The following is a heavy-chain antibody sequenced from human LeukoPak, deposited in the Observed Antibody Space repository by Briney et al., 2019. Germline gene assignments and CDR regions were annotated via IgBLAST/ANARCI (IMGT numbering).Heavy chain of an antibody. V-gene: IGHV3-23*01. CDR3: AKGVAAAGIFDY. J-gene: IGHJ4*02. CDR1: GFTFSSYA. Sequence: SGGSLRLSCAASGFTFSSYAMSWVRQAPGKGLEWVSAISGSGGSTYYADSVKGRFTISRDNSKDTLYLQMNSLRAEDTAVYYCAKGVAAAGIFDYWGQGTLVTVSS. CDR2: ISGSGGST. D-gene: IGHD6-13*01.